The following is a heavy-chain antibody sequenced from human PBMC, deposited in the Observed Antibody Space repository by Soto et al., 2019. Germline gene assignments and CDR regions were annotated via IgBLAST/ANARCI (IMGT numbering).Heavy chain of an antibody. CDR3: AKDPHNEQLPTFHY. J-gene: IGHJ4*02. Sequence: GGSLRLSCAASGFTFSSYAMSWVRQAPGKGLEWVSAISGSGGSTYYADSVRGRFTISRDYSKNTQYLQMNSLRAEDTAVYYCAKDPHNEQLPTFHYWGQGSLVTVSS. D-gene: IGHD1-1*01. V-gene: IGHV3-23*01. CDR1: GFTFSSYA. CDR2: ISGSGGST.